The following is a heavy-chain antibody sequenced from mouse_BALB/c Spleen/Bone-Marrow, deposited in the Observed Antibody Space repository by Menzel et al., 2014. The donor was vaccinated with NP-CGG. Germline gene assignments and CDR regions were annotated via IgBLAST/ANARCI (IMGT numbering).Heavy chain of an antibody. D-gene: IGHD1-1*01. CDR2: IHYSGTT. J-gene: IGHJ4*01. CDR1: GYSITSGYT. V-gene: IGHV3-1*02. CDR3: AITTVVNAMDY. Sequence: EVQLQQSGPDLVKPSQSLSLTCTVTGYSITSGYTWHWIRQFPGNTLEWMGYIHYSGTTNYNPSLKSRISITRDTSKNQSFLQLNSVTTEDTATYYCAITTVVNAMDYWGQGTSVTVSS.